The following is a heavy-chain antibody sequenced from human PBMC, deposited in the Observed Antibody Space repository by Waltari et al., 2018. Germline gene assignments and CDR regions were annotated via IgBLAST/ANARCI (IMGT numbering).Heavy chain of an antibody. CDR3: ARWGVGLDY. Sequence: EVQLVESGGGFVQPVGSLRRSCAASGFNFSSYWMHWVSQSAGKGLVWGSRINSEGSSTSYADSVKGRFTISRDNAKNTLYLQMDRQRAEETAVYYCARWGVGLDYWGQGTLVTVSS. J-gene: IGHJ4*02. CDR1: GFNFSSYW. CDR2: INSEGSST. V-gene: IGHV3-74*01. D-gene: IGHD3-16*01.